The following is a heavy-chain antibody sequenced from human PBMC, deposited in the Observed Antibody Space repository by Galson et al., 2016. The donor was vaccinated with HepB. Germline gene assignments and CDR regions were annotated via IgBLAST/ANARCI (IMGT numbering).Heavy chain of an antibody. CDR1: GFTFSSYG. J-gene: IGHJ4*02. CDR2: ISYHGSVT. Sequence: SLRLSCAASGFTFSSYGMHWVRQAPGKGLEWVAVISYHGSVTYYADSVKGRFIISRDNSKNTLYLQMNSLRAEDTAVYYCAKAQSSGWYDFDYWGQGTLVTVSS. D-gene: IGHD6-19*01. CDR3: AKAQSSGWYDFDY. V-gene: IGHV3-30*18.